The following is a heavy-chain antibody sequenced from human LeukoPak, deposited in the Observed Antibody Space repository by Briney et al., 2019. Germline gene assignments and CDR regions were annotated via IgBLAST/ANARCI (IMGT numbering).Heavy chain of an antibody. CDR1: GYTFTSYG. V-gene: IGHV1-18*01. J-gene: IGHJ5*02. CDR2: ISAYNGNT. D-gene: IGHD2-15*01. Sequence: ASVKVSCKASGYTFTSYGISWVRQAPGQGLEWMGWISAYNGNTNYAQKLQGRVTMTTDTSTSTAYMELRSLRSDDTAVYYCARDPQSCSGGSCYSAETSNWFDPWGQGTLVTVSS. CDR3: ARDPQSCSGGSCYSAETSNWFDP.